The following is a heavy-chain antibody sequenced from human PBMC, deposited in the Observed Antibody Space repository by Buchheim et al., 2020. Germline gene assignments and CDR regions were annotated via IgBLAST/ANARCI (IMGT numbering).Heavy chain of an antibody. Sequence: EVQLVESGGGLVQPGGSLRLSCAASGFTFSSYWMSWVRQAPGKGLEWVANIKQDGSEKYYVDSVKGRFTISRDNAKHSLYLQMNSLRAEDTAVYYCARVKSDPPEKIGFDYWGQGTL. V-gene: IGHV3-7*01. D-gene: IGHD1-14*01. CDR3: ARVKSDPPEKIGFDY. J-gene: IGHJ4*02. CDR2: IKQDGSEK. CDR1: GFTFSSYW.